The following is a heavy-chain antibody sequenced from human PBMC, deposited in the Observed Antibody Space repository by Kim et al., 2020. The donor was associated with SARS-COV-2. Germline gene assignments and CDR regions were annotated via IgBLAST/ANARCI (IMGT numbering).Heavy chain of an antibody. CDR1: GGSISSYY. Sequence: SETLSLTCTVSGGSISSYYWSWVRQPPGKGLEWIGYIYYSGTTNYNPSLKSRVTISVDTSKNQFSLKLGSVTAADTAVYYCARYDSSSSRYYFDYWGQGTLVTVSS. V-gene: IGHV4-59*08. J-gene: IGHJ4*02. D-gene: IGHD6-6*01. CDR3: ARYDSSSSRYYFDY. CDR2: IYYSGTT.